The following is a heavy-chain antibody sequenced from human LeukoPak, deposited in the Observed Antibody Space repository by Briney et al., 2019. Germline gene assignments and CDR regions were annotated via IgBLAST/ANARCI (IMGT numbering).Heavy chain of an antibody. Sequence: SETLSLTCAVYGGSFSGYYWSWIRQPPGKGLEWIGEINHDGSTNYNPSLKSRVTISVDTSKNQFSLRLSSVTAADTAVYHCASRADYDILTGYKYYFDYWGQGTLVTVSS. CDR1: GGSFSGYY. CDR2: INHDGST. CDR3: ASRADYDILTGYKYYFDY. V-gene: IGHV4-34*01. D-gene: IGHD3-9*01. J-gene: IGHJ4*02.